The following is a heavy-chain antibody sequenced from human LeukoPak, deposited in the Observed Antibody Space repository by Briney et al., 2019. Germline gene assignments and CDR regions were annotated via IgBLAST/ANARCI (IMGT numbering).Heavy chain of an antibody. CDR1: GFTFSDYY. J-gene: IGHJ6*03. CDR2: ISSSGSTI. CDR3: ARGRPDRNYYDSSGYYYRADYYYMDV. V-gene: IGHV3-11*04. D-gene: IGHD3-22*01. Sequence: GGSLRLSCAASGFTFSDYYMSWIRQAPGKGLEWVSYISSSGSTIYYADSVKGRFTISRDNSKNTLYLQMNSLRAEDTAVYYCARGRPDRNYYDSSGYYYRADYYYMDVWGKGTTVTISS.